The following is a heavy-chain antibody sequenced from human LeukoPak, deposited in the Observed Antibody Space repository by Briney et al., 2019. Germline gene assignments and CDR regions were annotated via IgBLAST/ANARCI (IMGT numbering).Heavy chain of an antibody. Sequence: PGGSVRLSCEASGFTFSRYAMSWVRQAPGKGPEWVSGISASGGTAYFADSVKGRFIISRDSSKNTLFLQMNSLRAEDTALYYCAKDPNGDWVGAFDMWGQGTKVTVSS. V-gene: IGHV3-23*01. CDR1: GFTFSRYA. CDR3: AKDPNGDWVGAFDM. J-gene: IGHJ3*02. CDR2: ISASGGTA. D-gene: IGHD3-10*01.